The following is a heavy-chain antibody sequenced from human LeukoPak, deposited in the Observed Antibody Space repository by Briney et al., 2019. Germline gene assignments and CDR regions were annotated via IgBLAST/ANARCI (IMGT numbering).Heavy chain of an antibody. V-gene: IGHV1-8*01. CDR3: ARVGLTSSGWYGDRFDP. D-gene: IGHD6-19*01. Sequence: GASVKVSCKASGYTFTSYDINSVRQATGQGLEWMGWMNPNSGNTGYAQKFQGRVTMTRNTSISTAYMELSSLRSEDTAVYYCARVGLTSSGWYGDRFDPWGQGTLVTVSS. J-gene: IGHJ5*02. CDR1: GYTFTSYD. CDR2: MNPNSGNT.